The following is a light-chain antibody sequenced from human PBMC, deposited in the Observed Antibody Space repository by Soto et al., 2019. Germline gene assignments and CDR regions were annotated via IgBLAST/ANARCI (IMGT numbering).Light chain of an antibody. CDR2: DAS. V-gene: IGKV3-11*02. CDR1: QDVIIF. J-gene: IGKJ2*01. CDR3: QQRSTWLYT. Sequence: EILLAQSPATLSLSPGERATLSCKASQDVIIFLAWYQQKPGQAPRLLIHDASNRATGVPARFSGSGSGRDFTLTITSLEPEDFAVYYCQQRSTWLYTFGQGTKLEV.